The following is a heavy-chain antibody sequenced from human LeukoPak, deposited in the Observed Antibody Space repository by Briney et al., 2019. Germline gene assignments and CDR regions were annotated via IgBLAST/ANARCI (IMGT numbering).Heavy chain of an antibody. D-gene: IGHD2-15*01. J-gene: IGHJ5*02. Sequence: GRSLRLSCAASGFAFSSYAMHWVRQAPGKGLEWVSYISSSSSTIYYADSVKGRFTISRDNAKNSLYLQMNSLRAEDTAVYYCARDLVVVVAATLETTWGQGTLVTVSS. CDR1: GFAFSSYA. V-gene: IGHV3-48*04. CDR3: ARDLVVVVAATLETT. CDR2: ISSSSSTI.